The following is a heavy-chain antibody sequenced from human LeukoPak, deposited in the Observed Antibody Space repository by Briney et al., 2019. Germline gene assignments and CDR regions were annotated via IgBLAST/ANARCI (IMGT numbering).Heavy chain of an antibody. CDR1: GYTFTSYG. CDR2: INPNSGGT. Sequence: EASVKVSCKASGYTFTSYGISWVRQAPGQGLEWMGWINPNSGGTNYAQKFHGRVTMTRDTSISTAYMELSRLRSDDTAVYYCARTTVGWFDPWGQGTLVTVSS. V-gene: IGHV1-2*02. CDR3: ARTTVGWFDP. J-gene: IGHJ5*02. D-gene: IGHD4-17*01.